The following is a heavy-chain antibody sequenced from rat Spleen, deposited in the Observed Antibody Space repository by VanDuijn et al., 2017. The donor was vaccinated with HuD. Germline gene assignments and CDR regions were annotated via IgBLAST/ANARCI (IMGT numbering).Heavy chain of an antibody. J-gene: IGHJ2*01. CDR1: GFTFSDYY. CDR2: INYDGNST. Sequence: EVQLVESDGGLVRPGRSLKLSCAASGFTFSDYYMAWVRQAPTKGLEWVATINYDGNSTYYRDSVKGRFIVSRDNAKSTLYLQMDSLRSEDTATYYCARSVFDYWGQGVVVTVSS. CDR3: ARSVFDY. V-gene: IGHV5-29*01.